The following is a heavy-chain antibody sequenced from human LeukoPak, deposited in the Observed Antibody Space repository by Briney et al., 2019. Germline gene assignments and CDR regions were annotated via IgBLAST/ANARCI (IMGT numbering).Heavy chain of an antibody. V-gene: IGHV1-18*04. CDR2: ISPYNGNT. Sequence: ASVKVSCKASGYNFISSGVTWVRQAPGQGLEWMGWISPYNGNTNFAQKLQGRVTMTRDTSISTAYMELSRLRSDDTAVYYCARGGVNYYDSTPQILFDYWGQGTLVTVSS. CDR1: GYNFISSG. CDR3: ARGGVNYYDSTPQILFDY. J-gene: IGHJ4*02. D-gene: IGHD3-22*01.